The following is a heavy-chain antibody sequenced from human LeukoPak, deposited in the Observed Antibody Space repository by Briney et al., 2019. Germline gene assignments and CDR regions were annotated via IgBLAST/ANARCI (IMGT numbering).Heavy chain of an antibody. CDR2: ISSSSSYI. V-gene: IGHV3-21*01. D-gene: IGHD2-21*02. J-gene: IGHJ4*02. Sequence: ETLSLTCTVSGGSISSYYWSWIRQPPGKGLEWVSSISSSSSYIYYADSVKGRFTISRDNAKNSLYLQMNSLRAEDTAVYYCARGEPAYCGGDCPEFDYWGQGTLVTVSS. CDR3: ARGEPAYCGGDCPEFDY. CDR1: GGSISSYY.